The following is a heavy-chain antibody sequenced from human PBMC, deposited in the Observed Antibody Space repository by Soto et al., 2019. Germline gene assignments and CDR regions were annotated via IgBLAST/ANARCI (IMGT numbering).Heavy chain of an antibody. V-gene: IGHV3-9*01. J-gene: IGHJ6*02. Sequence: GGSLRLSCSASGFTFDDYAMHWVRQAPGKGLEWVSGISWNSGSIGYADSVKGRFTISRDNAKNSLYLQMNSLRAEDTALYYCAKDTGGYCSSTSCYYYYGMDVWGQGTTVTVSS. CDR3: AKDTGGYCSSTSCYYYYGMDV. D-gene: IGHD2-2*01. CDR1: GFTFDDYA. CDR2: ISWNSGSI.